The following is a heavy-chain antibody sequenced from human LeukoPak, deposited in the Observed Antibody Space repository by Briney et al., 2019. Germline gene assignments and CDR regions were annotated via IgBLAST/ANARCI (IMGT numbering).Heavy chain of an antibody. CDR3: ARDRRGGQQLVREYFDY. CDR1: GGTFSSYA. J-gene: IGHJ4*02. V-gene: IGHV1-69*05. CDR2: IIPIFGTA. Sequence: EASVKVSCKASGGTFSSYAISWVRQAPGQGLEWMGGIIPIFGTANYAQKFQGRVTMTRDTSTSTVYMELSSLRSEDTAVYYCARDRRGGQQLVREYFDYWGQGTLVTVSS. D-gene: IGHD6-13*01.